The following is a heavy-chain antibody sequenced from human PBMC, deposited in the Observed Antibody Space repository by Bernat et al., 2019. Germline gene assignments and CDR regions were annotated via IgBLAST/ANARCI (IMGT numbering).Heavy chain of an antibody. V-gene: IGHV1-3*01. Sequence: QVQLVQSGAEVKKPGASVKVSCKASGYTFTSYAMHWVRQAPGQRLEWMGWINAGNGNTKYSQKFQGRVTITRDTSASTAYMELGSPRSEDTAVYYCARGDSSGHDAFDIWGQGTMVTVSS. CDR2: INAGNGNT. D-gene: IGHD3-22*01. CDR1: GYTFTSYA. CDR3: ARGDSSGHDAFDI. J-gene: IGHJ3*02.